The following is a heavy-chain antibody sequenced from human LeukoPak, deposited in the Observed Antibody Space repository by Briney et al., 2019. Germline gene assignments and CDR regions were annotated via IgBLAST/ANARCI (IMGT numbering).Heavy chain of an antibody. CDR2: IYYSGST. V-gene: IGHV4-59*11. CDR3: ARAISSSWYYYYYYMDV. D-gene: IGHD6-13*01. J-gene: IGHJ6*03. CDR1: GGSISSHY. Sequence: SETLSLTCTVSGGSISSHYWSWIRQPPGEGLEWIGYIYYSGSTNYNPSLKSRVTISVDTSKNQFSLKLSSVTAADTAVYYCARAISSSWYYYYYYMDVWGKGTTVTVSS.